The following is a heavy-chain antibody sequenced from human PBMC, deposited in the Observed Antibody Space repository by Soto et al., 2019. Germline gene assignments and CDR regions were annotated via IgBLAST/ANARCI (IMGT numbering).Heavy chain of an antibody. Sequence: SGGSLRLSCIASGFTFSSFAMNWVRQAPGKGLEWVSSISASDDSTHYADSVKGRFTISRDNSENTLYLQMNSLTAEGTAIYYCAKPAHALLEWAAASCFDSWGQGVMVTVSS. V-gene: IGHV3-23*01. CDR1: GFTFSSFA. D-gene: IGHD3-3*01. CDR2: ISASDDST. J-gene: IGHJ4*02. CDR3: AKPAHALLEWAAASCFDS.